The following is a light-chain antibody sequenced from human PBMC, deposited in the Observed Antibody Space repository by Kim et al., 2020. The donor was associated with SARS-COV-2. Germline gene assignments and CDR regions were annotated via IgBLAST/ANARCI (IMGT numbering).Light chain of an antibody. Sequence: EIVMTQSPATLSVSPGERATLSCRTSQSVGNNLAWYQQKPGQAPRLLIYGTSTRATGIPARFSGSGSGTEFTLIISSLQSEDFAVYYCQQYNRWPPYIFGQGTKLEI. CDR2: GTS. CDR1: QSVGNN. J-gene: IGKJ2*01. CDR3: QQYNRWPPYI. V-gene: IGKV3-15*01.